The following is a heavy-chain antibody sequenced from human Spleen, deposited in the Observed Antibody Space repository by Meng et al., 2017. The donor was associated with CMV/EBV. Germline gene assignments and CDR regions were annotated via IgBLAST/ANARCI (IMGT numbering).Heavy chain of an antibody. V-gene: IGHV4-61*01. CDR2: TVYGESL. CDR1: CGSFFSNYYP. J-gene: IGHJ4*02. D-gene: IGHD2-8*01. Sequence: CSVSCGSFFSNYYPWTWIRQSPRKGLEWIGQTVYGESLNYTPSLASRLSISIDTSKNQFSLNLNSVTAADTAVYYCVGLMVGNGGRGHWGQGILVTVSS. CDR3: VGLMVGNGGRGH.